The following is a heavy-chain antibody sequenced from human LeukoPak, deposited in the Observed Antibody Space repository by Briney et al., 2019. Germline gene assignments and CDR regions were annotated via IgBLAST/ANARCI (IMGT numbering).Heavy chain of an antibody. CDR1: GFTVSDTF. Sequence: GGSLRLSCAASGFTVSDTFMGWVRQTPGRGLEWVSIIFNSGAAFYADSVKGRFSIFRDNSKNTVYLQMNSLRAEDTAVYYCAKDQRWESPHYLDSWGQGTLVTVSS. CDR3: AKDQRWESPHYLDS. J-gene: IGHJ4*02. CDR2: IFNSGAA. D-gene: IGHD1-26*01. V-gene: IGHV3-53*01.